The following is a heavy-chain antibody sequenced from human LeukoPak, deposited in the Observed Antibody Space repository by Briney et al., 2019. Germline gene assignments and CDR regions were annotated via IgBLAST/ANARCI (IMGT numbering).Heavy chain of an antibody. V-gene: IGHV4-59*01. CDR3: ARDLLPYYDFWSGYYRSGEDYYYGMDV. J-gene: IGHJ6*02. CDR1: GGSFSGYY. CDR2: IYYSGST. Sequence: SETLSLTCAVYGGSFSGYYWSWIRQPPGKGLEWIGYIYYSGSTNYNPSLKSRVTISVDTSKNQFSLKLSSVTAADTAVYYCARDLLPYYDFWSGYYRSGEDYYYGMDVWGQGTTVTVSS. D-gene: IGHD3-3*01.